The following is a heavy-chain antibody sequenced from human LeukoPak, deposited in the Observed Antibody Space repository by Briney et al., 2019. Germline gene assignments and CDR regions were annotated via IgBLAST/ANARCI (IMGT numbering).Heavy chain of an antibody. CDR2: IIPIFGAA. CDR3: AREFRVGVVVPAAQSKDDY. Sequence: SVKVSCKASGGTFSSYAISWVRQAPGQGLEWMGRIIPIFGAANYAQKFQGRVTITTDESTSTAYMELSSLRSEDTAVYYCAREFRVGVVVPAAQSKDDYWGQGTLVTVSS. J-gene: IGHJ4*02. CDR1: GGTFSSYA. V-gene: IGHV1-69*05. D-gene: IGHD2-2*01.